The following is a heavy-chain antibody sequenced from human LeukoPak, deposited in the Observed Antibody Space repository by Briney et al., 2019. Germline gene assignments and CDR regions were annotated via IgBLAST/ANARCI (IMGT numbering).Heavy chain of an antibody. Sequence: SETLSLTCTVSGGSISSGSYYWSWIRQPAGKGLEWIGRIYTSGSTNYNPSLKSRVTISVDTSKNQFSLKLSSVTAADTSVYYCARATIGIVGFFDYWGQGTLVTVSS. J-gene: IGHJ4*02. D-gene: IGHD3-22*01. CDR3: ARATIGIVGFFDY. CDR1: GGSISSGSYY. V-gene: IGHV4-61*02. CDR2: IYTSGST.